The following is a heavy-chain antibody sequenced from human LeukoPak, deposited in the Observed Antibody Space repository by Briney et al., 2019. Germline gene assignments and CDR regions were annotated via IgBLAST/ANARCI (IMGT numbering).Heavy chain of an antibody. V-gene: IGHV4-34*01. J-gene: IGHJ4*02. CDR1: GGSFSGYY. Sequence: SETLSLTCAVYGGSFSGYYWSWIRQPPGKGLEWIGEINHSGSTNYNPSLKSRVTISVDTSKNQFSLKLSSVTAADTAVYYCARGKSRRLTSHALYYWGQGTLVTVSS. D-gene: IGHD2-2*01. CDR2: INHSGST. CDR3: ARGKSRRLTSHALYY.